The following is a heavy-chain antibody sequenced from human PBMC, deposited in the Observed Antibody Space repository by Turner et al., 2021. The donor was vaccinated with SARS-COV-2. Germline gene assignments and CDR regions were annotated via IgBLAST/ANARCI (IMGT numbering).Heavy chain of an antibody. J-gene: IGHJ2*01. V-gene: IGHV3-30*02. CDR1: CFIFTNHD. CDR3: AKDLTVPGAPSSYWYFDF. CDR2: RLRDGSEQ. D-gene: IGHD3-9*01. Sequence: QVRLVESWGGVVQPGGSLGLSCAASCFIFTNHDLHLVRQAPGKGLEWVAARLRDGSEQYYADSVKGRFTISRDTSKKTVILQMNALRAEDTATYFCAKDLTVPGAPSSYWYFDFWGRGALVTVSS.